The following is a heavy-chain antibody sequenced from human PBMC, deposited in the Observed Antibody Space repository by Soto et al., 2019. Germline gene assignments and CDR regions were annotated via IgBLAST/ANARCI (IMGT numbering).Heavy chain of an antibody. J-gene: IGHJ5*02. V-gene: IGHV4-61*01. CDR2: IYYSGST. Sequence: SETLSLTCTVSGGSVSSGSYYWSWIRQPPGKGLEWIGYIYYSGSTNYNPSLKSRVTISVDTSKNQFSLKLSSVTAADTAVYYCARADIAPRDWFDPWGQGTLVTVSS. D-gene: IGHD5-12*01. CDR1: GGSVSSGSYY. CDR3: ARADIAPRDWFDP.